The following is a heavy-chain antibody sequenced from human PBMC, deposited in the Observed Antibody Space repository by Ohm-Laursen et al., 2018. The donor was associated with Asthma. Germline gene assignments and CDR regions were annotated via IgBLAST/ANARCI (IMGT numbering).Heavy chain of an antibody. Sequence: SSVKVSCKSSGGTFSNYVIGWVRQAPGQGLEWLGGINSVFGTSTYAQKFHDRFTITADESTSTVYMTLSSLTSEDTAVYYCARKAGSCITSNCYSLDSWGQGTLVTVSS. CDR2: INSVFGTS. J-gene: IGHJ5*01. D-gene: IGHD2-2*01. V-gene: IGHV1-69*01. CDR3: ARKAGSCITSNCYSLDS. CDR1: GGTFSNYV.